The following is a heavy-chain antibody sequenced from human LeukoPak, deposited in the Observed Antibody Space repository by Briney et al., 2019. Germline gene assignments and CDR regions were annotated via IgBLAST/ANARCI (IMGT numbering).Heavy chain of an antibody. D-gene: IGHD6-19*01. CDR1: GGSISRYY. J-gene: IGHJ4*02. V-gene: IGHV4-59*08. CDR3: ARHYLGQWLIDY. CDR2: IYYSGST. Sequence: SETLPLTCTVSGGSISRYYWSWIRQPPGKGLEWIGYIYYSGSTNYNPSLKSRVTISVDTSKNQFSLKLSSVTAADTAVYYCARHYLGQWLIDYWGQGTLVTVSS.